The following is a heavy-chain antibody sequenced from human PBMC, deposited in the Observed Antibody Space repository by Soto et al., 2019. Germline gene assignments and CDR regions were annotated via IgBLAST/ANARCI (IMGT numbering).Heavy chain of an antibody. CDR2: ISGSGFST. Sequence: PGGSLRLSCAASGFTFSSYAMSWVRQAPGKGLEWVSAISGSGFSTYYADSVKGRFTVSRDTSKNTLFLQMNSLRAEDTAVYYFAKDPCDYHSDYFAYSSQGTLVTVSS. CDR1: GFTFSSYA. D-gene: IGHD4-17*01. J-gene: IGHJ4*02. V-gene: IGHV3-23*01. CDR3: AKDPCDYHSDYFAY.